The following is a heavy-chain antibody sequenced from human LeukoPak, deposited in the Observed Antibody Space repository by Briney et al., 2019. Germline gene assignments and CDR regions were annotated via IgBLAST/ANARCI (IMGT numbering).Heavy chain of an antibody. CDR1: GFTFSSYG. V-gene: IGHV3-30*03. D-gene: IGHD5-12*01. CDR2: ISYDGSKK. Sequence: GGSLRLSCAASGFTFSSYGMHWVRQAPGKGLEWVAVISYDGSKKYYADSVKGRFTISRDDSKNTLYLQMNSLRAEDTAVYYCAPDLDSGPSYDGVHIWGQGTVVTVSS. CDR3: APDLDSGPSYDGVHI. J-gene: IGHJ4*02.